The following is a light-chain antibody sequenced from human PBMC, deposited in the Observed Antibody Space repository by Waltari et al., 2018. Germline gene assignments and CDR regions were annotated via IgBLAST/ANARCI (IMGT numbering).Light chain of an antibody. Sequence: CRASQTVRTTYLALYQHKPGQARTLLIYDASSTATGIPDRFSGSGSGTDFSLTISSLEPEDFAMYDCHQYDNSRVTFGGGTKVEIK. CDR1: QTVRTTY. CDR2: DAS. V-gene: IGKV3-20*01. J-gene: IGKJ4*01. CDR3: HQYDNSRVT.